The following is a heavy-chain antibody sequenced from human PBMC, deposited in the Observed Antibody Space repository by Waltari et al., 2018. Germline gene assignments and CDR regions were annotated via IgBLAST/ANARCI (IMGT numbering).Heavy chain of an antibody. CDR2: IDNGDGSGT. CDR1: GFTFSSYG. CDR3: ARDHYYSKDV. V-gene: IGHV3-74*01. J-gene: IGHJ6*04. Sequence: VQLVESGGGVVQPGRSLRLSCAASGFTFSSYGMHWVRQAPGKGLEWVSRIDNGDGSGTSYADSVKGRFTISRDNAKNTLYLQMNSLRAEDTGVYYCARDHYYSKDVWGTGTTVTVSS.